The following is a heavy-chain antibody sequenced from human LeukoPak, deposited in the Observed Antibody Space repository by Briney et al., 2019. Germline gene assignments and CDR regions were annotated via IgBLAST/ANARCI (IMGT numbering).Heavy chain of an antibody. D-gene: IGHD6-19*01. Sequence: KSGGSLRLSCAASGFTFSSYGMNWVRQAPGKGLEWVSSISSSSSYIYYADSVKGRFTISRDNAKNSLYLQMNSLRAEDTAVYYCATAVAGTSLYFDYWGQGTLVTVSS. CDR3: ATAVAGTSLYFDY. CDR1: GFTFSSYG. CDR2: ISSSSSYI. J-gene: IGHJ4*02. V-gene: IGHV3-21*01.